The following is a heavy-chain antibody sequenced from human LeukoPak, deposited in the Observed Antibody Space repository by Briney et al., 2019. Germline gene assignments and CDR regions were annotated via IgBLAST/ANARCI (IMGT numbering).Heavy chain of an antibody. CDR3: AKRGVVIRVILVGFHKEAYYFDS. Sequence: QSGGSLRLSCAVSGITLSNYGMSWVRQAPGKGLEWVAGISDSGGRTNYADSVKGRFTISRENAKNTVYMKMKRLRGEDTAVYFCAKRGVVIRVILVGFHKEAYYFDSWGQGALVTVSS. CDR2: ISDSGGRT. V-gene: IGHV3-23*01. CDR1: GITLSNYG. D-gene: IGHD3-22*01. J-gene: IGHJ4*02.